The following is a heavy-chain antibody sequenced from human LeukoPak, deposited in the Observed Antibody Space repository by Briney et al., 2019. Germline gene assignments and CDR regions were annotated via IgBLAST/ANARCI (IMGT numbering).Heavy chain of an antibody. V-gene: IGHV3-11*01. J-gene: IGHJ4*02. Sequence: GGSLRLSCAASGFTFSDYYMSWIRQAPGKGLVWVSYISSSGSTIYYADSVKGRFTISRDNAKNSLYLQMNSLRAEDTAVYYCARDLNYYGSGSYREYDYWGQGTLVTVSS. CDR1: GFTFSDYY. D-gene: IGHD3-10*01. CDR3: ARDLNYYGSGSYREYDY. CDR2: ISSSGSTI.